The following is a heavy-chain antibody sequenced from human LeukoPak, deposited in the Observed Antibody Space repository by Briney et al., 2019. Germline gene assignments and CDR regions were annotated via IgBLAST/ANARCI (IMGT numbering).Heavy chain of an antibody. CDR1: GYTFTNYY. CDR3: VREARAGNWFDP. J-gene: IGHJ5*02. Sequence: GASVTVSCKASGYTFTNYYIHWVRQAPGQGLEWMGWINPDSGGTNYAQKFQGRVNMTRDTSISTVYMDRSRLRSDDTAMYYCVREARAGNWFDPGGQGTLVIVSS. V-gene: IGHV1-2*02. CDR2: INPDSGGT.